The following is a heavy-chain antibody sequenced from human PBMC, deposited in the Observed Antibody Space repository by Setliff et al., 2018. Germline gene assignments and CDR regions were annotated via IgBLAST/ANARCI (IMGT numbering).Heavy chain of an antibody. D-gene: IGHD2-8*01. J-gene: IGHJ4*02. CDR3: GTNSDSMHYIDF. CDR1: GFSLSRYW. V-gene: IGHV3-7*01. Sequence: PGGSLRLSCAASGFSLSRYWMSWVRQAPGKGLEWVATIKQDGSERYYAESVKGRFTLSRDSTKNTLSLQMNSLRVEDTAFYYCGTNSDSMHYIDFWGQGTLVTVSS. CDR2: IKQDGSER.